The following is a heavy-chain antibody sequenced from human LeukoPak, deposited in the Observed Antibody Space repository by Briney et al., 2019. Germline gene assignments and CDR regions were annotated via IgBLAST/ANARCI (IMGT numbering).Heavy chain of an antibody. Sequence: PGGSLRLSCAASGFTFSSYSMNWVRQAPGKGLEWVSSISSSSSYIYYADSVKGRFTISRDNAKNSLYLQMNSLRAEDTAVYYCARCYLTYSSSDAFDIWGQGTMVTVSS. J-gene: IGHJ3*02. D-gene: IGHD6-6*01. CDR2: ISSSSSYI. V-gene: IGHV3-21*01. CDR3: ARCYLTYSSSDAFDI. CDR1: GFTFSSYS.